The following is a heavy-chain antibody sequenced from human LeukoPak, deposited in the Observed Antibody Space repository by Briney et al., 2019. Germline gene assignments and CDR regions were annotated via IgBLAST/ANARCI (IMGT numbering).Heavy chain of an antibody. J-gene: IGHJ3*02. V-gene: IGHV1-2*02. Sequence: ASVKVSCKASGYTFTGYYIHWVRQAPGQGLEWTGWINPNSGGTNYAQNFQGRVTMTRDTSISTAYMELSRVRSDDTAVYYCARDGAITGIDLQSGDIWGQGTMVTVS. CDR1: GYTFTGYY. CDR2: INPNSGGT. CDR3: ARDGAITGIDLQSGDI. D-gene: IGHD1-14*01.